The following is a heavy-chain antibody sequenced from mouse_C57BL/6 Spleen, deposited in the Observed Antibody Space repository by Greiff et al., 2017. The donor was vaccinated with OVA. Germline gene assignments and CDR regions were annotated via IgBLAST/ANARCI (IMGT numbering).Heavy chain of an antibody. V-gene: IGHV5-17*01. CDR3: VYGSSFYAMDY. D-gene: IGHD1-1*01. CDR1: GFTFSDYG. J-gene: IGHJ4*01. Sequence: EVMLVESGGGLVKPGGSLKLSCAASGFTFSDYGMHWVRQAPEKGLEWVAYISSGSSTIYYADTVKGRFTISRDNAKNTLFLQMTSLRSEDTAMYYCVYGSSFYAMDYWGQGTSVTVSS. CDR2: ISSGSSTI.